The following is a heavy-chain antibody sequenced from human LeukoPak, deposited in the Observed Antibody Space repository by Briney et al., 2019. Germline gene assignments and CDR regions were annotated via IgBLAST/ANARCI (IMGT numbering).Heavy chain of an antibody. CDR2: ISGSGGST. J-gene: IGHJ3*02. CDR3: AKDRWVVVIPTDAFDI. CDR1: GFTFSSYA. Sequence: PGGSLRLSCAASGFTFSSYAMSWVRQAPGKGLEWVSAISGSGGSTYYADSVKGRFTISRDNSKNTLYLQMNSLRAEDTAVYYCAKDRWVVVIPTDAFDIWGQGTMVTVSS. V-gene: IGHV3-23*01. D-gene: IGHD2-21*01.